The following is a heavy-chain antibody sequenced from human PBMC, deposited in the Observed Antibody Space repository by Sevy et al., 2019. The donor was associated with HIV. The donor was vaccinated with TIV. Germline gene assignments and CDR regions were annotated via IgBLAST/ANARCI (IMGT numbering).Heavy chain of an antibody. CDR1: GSTFTTYS. CDR3: AKGDEATADSIDYVPNGFDI. Sequence: GGSLRLSCTASGSTFTTYSRSWVRQAPGKGLEWVSSISSSGGTTYYADSVKGRITISRDNSKNTLYLQMNSLRAEDTAIYYCAKGDEATADSIDYVPNGFDIWGPGTKVTVSS. D-gene: IGHD4-17*01. V-gene: IGHV3-23*01. J-gene: IGHJ3*02. CDR2: ISSSGGTT.